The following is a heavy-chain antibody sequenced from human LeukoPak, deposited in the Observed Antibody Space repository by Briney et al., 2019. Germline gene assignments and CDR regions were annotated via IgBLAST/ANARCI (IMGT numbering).Heavy chain of an antibody. J-gene: IGHJ4*02. Sequence: SQTLSLTCTVSGGSISSGDYYWSWIRQHPGKGLEWIGYIYYSGSTYYNSSLKSRVTISVDTSKNQFSLKLSSVTAADTAVYYCARARGGDGYSYSAYWGQGTLVTVSS. V-gene: IGHV4-31*03. CDR1: GGSISSGDYY. CDR3: ARARGGDGYSYSAY. D-gene: IGHD5-24*01. CDR2: IYYSGST.